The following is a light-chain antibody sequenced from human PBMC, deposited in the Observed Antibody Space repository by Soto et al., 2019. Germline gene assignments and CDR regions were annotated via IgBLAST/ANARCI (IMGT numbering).Light chain of an antibody. Sequence: QSALTQPPSASGSPGQSVTISCTGTSSDVGGYNYVSWYQQHPGKAPKLMIYEVSKRPSGVPDHFSGSKSGNTASLTVPGLLAEDESDYYCSSYAGSNNLVFGGGTKVTVL. J-gene: IGLJ3*02. CDR2: EVS. CDR1: SSDVGGYNY. V-gene: IGLV2-8*01. CDR3: SSYAGSNNLV.